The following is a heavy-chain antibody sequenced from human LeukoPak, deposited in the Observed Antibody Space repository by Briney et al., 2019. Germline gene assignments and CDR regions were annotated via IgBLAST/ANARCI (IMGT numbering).Heavy chain of an antibody. J-gene: IGHJ4*02. V-gene: IGHV3-30*04. D-gene: IGHD3-22*01. CDR1: GFTFSSYA. Sequence: GGSLRLSCAASGFTFSSYAMHWVRQAPGKGLEWGSVISYDGSNKYYAHSVKGRFTISRDNSKNTLYLQMNSLRAEDTAVYYCARGRVHEHYYDSSGSEFDFDYWGQGTLVTVSS. CDR2: ISYDGSNK. CDR3: ARGRVHEHYYDSSGSEFDFDY.